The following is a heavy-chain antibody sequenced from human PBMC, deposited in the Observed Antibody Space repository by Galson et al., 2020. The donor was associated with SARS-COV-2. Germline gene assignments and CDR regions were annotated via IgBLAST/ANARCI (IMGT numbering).Heavy chain of an antibody. CDR2: SNSVGTS. D-gene: IGHD3-10*01. V-gene: IGHV3-23*01. Sequence: GESLKISCAASRFSFSSSAMPWVRQAPGMVLESVSLSNSVGTSYYAATVAGRFTISSDNSKNTLSLQMNSLRAEDSAMYYCAKTGDYYGSGTYYSYFYYMDVWGKGTTGTVSS. CDR1: RFSFSSSA. J-gene: IGHJ6*03. CDR3: AKTGDYYGSGTYYSYFYYMDV.